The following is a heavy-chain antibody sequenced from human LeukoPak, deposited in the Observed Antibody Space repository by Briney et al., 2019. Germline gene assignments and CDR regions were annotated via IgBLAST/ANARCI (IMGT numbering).Heavy chain of an antibody. Sequence: SVKVSCKASGGTFSSYAISWVRQAPGQGLEWMGRIIPIFGTANYAQKFQGRVTITTDESTSTAYMELSSLRPEDTAVYYCARAPLPGYSSSWYGSVYWGQGTLVTVSS. CDR1: GGTFSSYA. V-gene: IGHV1-69*05. CDR2: IIPIFGTA. D-gene: IGHD6-13*01. CDR3: ARAPLPGYSSSWYGSVY. J-gene: IGHJ4*02.